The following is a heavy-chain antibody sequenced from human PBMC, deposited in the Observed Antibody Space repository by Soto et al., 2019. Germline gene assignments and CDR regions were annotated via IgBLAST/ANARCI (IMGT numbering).Heavy chain of an antibody. CDR3: ARLDHYYYGMDV. CDR1: GGSFSGYY. V-gene: IGHV4-34*01. J-gene: IGHJ6*02. D-gene: IGHD1-1*01. CDR2: INHSGST. Sequence: PSETLSLTCAVYGGSFSGYYWSWIRQPPGKGLEWIGEINHSGSTNYNPSLKSRVTISVDTSKNKFSLKLSSVTAADTAVYYCARLDHYYYGMDVWGQGTTVTV.